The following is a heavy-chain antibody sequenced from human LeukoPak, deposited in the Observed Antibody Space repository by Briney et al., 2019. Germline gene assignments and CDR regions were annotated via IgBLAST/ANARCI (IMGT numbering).Heavy chain of an antibody. D-gene: IGHD3-9*01. CDR2: IGWNSGSI. Sequence: GRSLRLSCAASGFTFDDYAMHWVRQAPGKGLEWVSGIGWNSGSIGYADSVKGRFTISRDNAKNSLYLQMNSLRAEDMALYYCAKGLTYYDILTGFDYWGQGTLVTVSS. V-gene: IGHV3-9*03. CDR3: AKGLTYYDILTGFDY. CDR1: GFTFDDYA. J-gene: IGHJ4*02.